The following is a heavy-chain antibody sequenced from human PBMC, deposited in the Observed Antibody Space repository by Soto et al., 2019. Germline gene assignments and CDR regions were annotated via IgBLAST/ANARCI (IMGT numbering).Heavy chain of an antibody. CDR3: ARTGPWGYYDFWSAFDY. Sequence: QVQLVQSGAEVKKPGASVKVSCKASGYTFTSYDINWVRQATGQGLEWMGWMNPNSGNTGYAQKFQGRVTMTRNTSISTAYMELSSLSSEDTAVYYCARTGPWGYYDFWSAFDYWGQGTLVTVSS. J-gene: IGHJ4*02. CDR2: MNPNSGNT. CDR1: GYTFTSYD. V-gene: IGHV1-8*01. D-gene: IGHD3-3*01.